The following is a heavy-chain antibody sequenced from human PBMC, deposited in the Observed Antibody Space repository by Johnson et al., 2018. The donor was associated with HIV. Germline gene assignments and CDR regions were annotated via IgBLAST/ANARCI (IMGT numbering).Heavy chain of an antibody. V-gene: IGHV3-NL1*01. CDR2: TYSAGNT. CDR1: GFTFSSYG. D-gene: IGHD4-23*01. Sequence: VQLVESGGGVVQPGKSLRLSCAASGFTFSSYGMHWVRQAPGMGLEWVSITYSAGNTYFADSVKGRFSISRDNSKNTLYLQMNSLKTEDTAVYYCTTKTTVVTLGFDIWGQGTMVTVSS. CDR3: TTKTTVVTLGFDI. J-gene: IGHJ3*02.